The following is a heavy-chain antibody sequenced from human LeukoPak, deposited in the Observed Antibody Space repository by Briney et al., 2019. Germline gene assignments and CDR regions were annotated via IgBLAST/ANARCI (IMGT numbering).Heavy chain of an antibody. Sequence: GGPLRLSCAASGFTFSSYELHWVRQAPGKGLEWISYISSSSITIKYADSVRGRFTISRDDARESLYLQMNSLRAEDTAIYYCGARRQYVGAFDIWGQGTLVTVSS. CDR2: ISSSSITI. D-gene: IGHD3-16*01. CDR1: GFTFSSYE. J-gene: IGHJ3*02. CDR3: GARRQYVGAFDI. V-gene: IGHV3-48*03.